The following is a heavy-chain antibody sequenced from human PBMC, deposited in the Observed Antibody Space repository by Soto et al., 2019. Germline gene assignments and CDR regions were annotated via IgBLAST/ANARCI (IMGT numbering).Heavy chain of an antibody. CDR2: IYYSGTT. CDR3: ARVYYDILTGPTWNWFDP. Sequence: SETLSLTCTVSGGSISSGGYYWSWXXXXXXXXLEWIGYIYYSGTTYYNPSLKSRVTISVDTSKNQFSLKLSSVTAADTAVYYCARVYYDILTGPTWNWFDPWGQGTLVTVSS. CDR1: GGSISSGGYY. J-gene: IGHJ5*02. V-gene: IGHV4-31*03. D-gene: IGHD3-9*01.